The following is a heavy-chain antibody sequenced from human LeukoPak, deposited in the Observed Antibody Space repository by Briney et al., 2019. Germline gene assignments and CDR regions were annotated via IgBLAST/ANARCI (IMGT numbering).Heavy chain of an antibody. V-gene: IGHV4-31*03. CDR2: IYYSGST. CDR1: GGSISSGGYY. Sequence: SETLSLTCTVSGGSISSGGYYWSWIRQHPGKGLEWIGYIYYSGSTYYNPSLKSRVTISVDTSKNQFSLKLSPVTAADTAVYYCARDSLSRYDFWSGYLSGAFDIWGQGTMVTVSS. J-gene: IGHJ3*02. CDR3: ARDSLSRYDFWSGYLSGAFDI. D-gene: IGHD3-3*01.